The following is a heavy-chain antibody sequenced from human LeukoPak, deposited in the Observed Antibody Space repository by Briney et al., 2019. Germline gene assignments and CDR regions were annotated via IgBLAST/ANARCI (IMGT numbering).Heavy chain of an antibody. CDR3: GRATYTSIWFHDAFDI. CDR1: GFTFTTYF. D-gene: IGHD6-13*01. J-gene: IGHJ3*02. CDR2: INPYSGAT. V-gene: IGHV1-2*02. Sequence: ASVKVSCKASGFTFTTYFMHWVRQAPGQGLEWVGWINPYSGATNSAQKFQGRVTMTRDTSISTAYMELSMLTSDDTAVYYCGRATYTSIWFHDAFDIWGQGTMVTVSS.